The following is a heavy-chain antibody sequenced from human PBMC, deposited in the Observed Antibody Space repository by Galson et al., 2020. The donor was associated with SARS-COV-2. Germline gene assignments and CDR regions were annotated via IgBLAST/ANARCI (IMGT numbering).Heavy chain of an antibody. V-gene: IGHV3-33*01. CDR3: ARDAPDYDFWSGYYFGGGAHYYYGMDV. CDR1: GFTFSSYG. D-gene: IGHD3-3*01. J-gene: IGHJ6*02. CDR2: IWYDGSNK. Sequence: TGGSLRLSCAASGFTFSSYGMHWVRQAPGKGLEWVAVIWYDGSNKYYADSVKGRFTISRDNSKNTLYLQMNSLRAEDTAVYYCARDAPDYDFWSGYYFGGGAHYYYGMDVWGQGTTVTVSS.